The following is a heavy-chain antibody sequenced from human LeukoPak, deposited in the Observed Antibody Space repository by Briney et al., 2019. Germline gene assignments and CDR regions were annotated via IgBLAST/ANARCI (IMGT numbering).Heavy chain of an antibody. V-gene: IGHV3-33*06. Sequence: GRSLRLSCAASGFTFNIFGMHWVHQVPGNGLEWVAVLWANGKTAHYADSVKGRFTISRDSSENTLYLQMNSLRSEDTAVYYCVKESAADATFHFDYWGQGTLVTVSS. J-gene: IGHJ4*02. CDR3: VKESAADATFHFDY. CDR1: GFTFNIFG. CDR2: LWANGKTA. D-gene: IGHD6-13*01.